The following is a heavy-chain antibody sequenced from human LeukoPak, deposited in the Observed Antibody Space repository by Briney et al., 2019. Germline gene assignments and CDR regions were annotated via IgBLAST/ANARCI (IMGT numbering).Heavy chain of an antibody. CDR3: AKGSTFYYYDSSGFFGDAFDI. D-gene: IGHD3-22*01. CDR2: IRFDGNNK. CDR1: GFTFSHYG. J-gene: IGHJ3*02. V-gene: IGHV3-30*02. Sequence: PGGSLRLSCAASGFTFSHYGVHWVRQAPGKGLEWVSFIRFDGNNKYYADSVKGRFTISRDNSNNTLYLQMNSLRAEDTAVYYCAKGSTFYYYDSSGFFGDAFDIWGQGTMVTVSS.